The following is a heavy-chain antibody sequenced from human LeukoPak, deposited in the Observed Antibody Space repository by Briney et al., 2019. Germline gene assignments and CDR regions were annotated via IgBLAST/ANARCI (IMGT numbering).Heavy chain of an antibody. CDR3: ARQYCSGGSCYSGVYYFDY. CDR2: IYPGDSDT. V-gene: IGHV5-51*01. CDR1: GYSFTSYW. J-gene: IGHJ4*02. D-gene: IGHD2-15*01. Sequence: GESLKISCKASGYSFTSYWIGWVRQMPGKGLEWMGIIYPGDSDTRYSPSFQGQATISADKSISTAYLQWSSLKASDTAMYYCARQYCSGGSCYSGVYYFDYWGQGTLVTVSS.